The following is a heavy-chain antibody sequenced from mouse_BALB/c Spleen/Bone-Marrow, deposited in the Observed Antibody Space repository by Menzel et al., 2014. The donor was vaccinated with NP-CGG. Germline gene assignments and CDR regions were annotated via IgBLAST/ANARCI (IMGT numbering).Heavy chain of an antibody. J-gene: IGHJ2*01. V-gene: IGHV5-6-5*01. Sequence: EVKLVESGGGLVKPGGSLKLSCAASGFTFSNFAMSWVRQTPDKRLEWVASISSGGSAYYPDSVKGRLSISRDNARDILFLQISSLRSEDTAMYYCARGYDYDFDYWGQGTTLTVSS. CDR1: GFTFSNFA. D-gene: IGHD2-4*01. CDR2: ISSGGSA. CDR3: ARGYDYDFDY.